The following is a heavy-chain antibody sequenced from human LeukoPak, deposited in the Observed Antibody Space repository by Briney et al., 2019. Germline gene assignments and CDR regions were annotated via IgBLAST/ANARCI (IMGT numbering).Heavy chain of an antibody. Sequence: PGGSLRLSCAASGFTFSSYEMNWVRQAPGKGLEWVSYISSSGSTIYYADSVKGRFTISRDNAKNSLYLQMNSLRAEDTAVYYYARGGGSYYHYFDYWGQGTLVTVSS. CDR1: GFTFSSYE. D-gene: IGHD1-26*01. J-gene: IGHJ4*02. CDR3: ARGGGSYYHYFDY. V-gene: IGHV3-48*03. CDR2: ISSSGSTI.